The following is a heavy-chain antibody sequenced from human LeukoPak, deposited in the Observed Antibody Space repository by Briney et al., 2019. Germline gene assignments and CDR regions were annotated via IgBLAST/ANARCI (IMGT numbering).Heavy chain of an antibody. CDR3: AKGEGYCGGGVCYRYFDN. CDR1: GFTFSGYP. CDR2: LCPTGYIT. D-gene: IGHD2-8*02. J-gene: IGHJ4*02. Sequence: GGSLRLSCAASGFTFSGYPMSWGRQSPRKGLECVSILCPTGYITFYADSVKGRFTIARDNSKTTLYLQMNSLRAEDTAVYFCAKGEGYCGGGVCYRYFDNWGQGSLVTVSS. V-gene: IGHV3-23*01.